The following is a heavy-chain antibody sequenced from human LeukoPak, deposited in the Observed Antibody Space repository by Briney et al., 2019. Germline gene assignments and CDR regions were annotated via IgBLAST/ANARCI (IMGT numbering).Heavy chain of an antibody. V-gene: IGHV3-21*01. CDR3: ARAEGAAHFDY. CDR2: ISSSSSYI. D-gene: IGHD6-6*01. Sequence: GGSLRLSCAASGFTVSSNFMSWVRQAPGKGLEWVSSISSSSSYIYYADSVKGRFTISRDNAKNSLYLQMNSLRAEDTAVYYCARAEGAAHFDYWGQGTLVTVSS. J-gene: IGHJ4*02. CDR1: GFTVSSNF.